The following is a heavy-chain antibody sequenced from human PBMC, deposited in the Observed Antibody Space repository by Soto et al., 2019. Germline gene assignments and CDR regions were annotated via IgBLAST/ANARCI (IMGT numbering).Heavy chain of an antibody. CDR3: ARDKLTGILDY. CDR2: INAGNGNT. CDR1: GYTFTSYD. D-gene: IGHD1-20*01. Sequence: QVQLVQSGAEEKKPGASVKVSCKASGYTFTSYDMHWVRQAPGQRLEWMGWINAGNGNTKYSQKFQGRVTITRDTSASTAYMELSSLRSEDSAVYYCARDKLTGILDYWGQGTLVTVSS. J-gene: IGHJ4*02. V-gene: IGHV1-3*05.